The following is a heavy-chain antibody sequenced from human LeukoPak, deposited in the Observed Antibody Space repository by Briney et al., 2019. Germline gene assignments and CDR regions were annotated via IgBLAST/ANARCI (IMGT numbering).Heavy chain of an antibody. CDR2: FDPEDGET. CDR1: GYTLTELS. Sequence: ASVKVSCKVSGYTLTELSMHWVRQAPGKGLEWMGGFDPEDGETIYAQKFQGRVTMTEDTSTDTAYMELSSLRSEDTAVYYCATGLETTIFGVVITTYYFDYRGQGTLVTVSS. D-gene: IGHD3-3*01. V-gene: IGHV1-24*01. CDR3: ATGLETTIFGVVITTYYFDY. J-gene: IGHJ4*02.